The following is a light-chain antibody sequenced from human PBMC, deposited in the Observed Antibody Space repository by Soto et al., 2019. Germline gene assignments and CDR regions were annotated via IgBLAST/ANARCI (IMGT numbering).Light chain of an antibody. Sequence: GDRVTITCRASQSISSWLAWYQQKPRKAPKLLIYAASTFQSGVPSRFSGSGSGTDFTLTISSLQPDDFATYYCQHYNSYSEAFGQGTKVDIK. CDR1: QSISSW. V-gene: IGKV1-5*01. CDR3: QHYNSYSEA. CDR2: AAS. J-gene: IGKJ1*01.